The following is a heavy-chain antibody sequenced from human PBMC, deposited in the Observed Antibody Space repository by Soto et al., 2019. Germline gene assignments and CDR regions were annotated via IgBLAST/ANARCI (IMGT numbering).Heavy chain of an antibody. V-gene: IGHV3-49*04. J-gene: IGHJ6*02. CDR2: IRSKAYGGTT. CDR3: TSRDCSGGSCYPAPYYYGMDV. D-gene: IGHD2-15*01. Sequence: GGSLRLSCTASGFTFGDYAMSWVRQAPGKGLEWVGFIRSKAYGGTTEYAASVKGRFTISRDEYKSIAYLQMNSLKTEDTAVYYCTSRDCSGGSCYPAPYYYGMDVWGQGTTVTAP. CDR1: GFTFGDYA.